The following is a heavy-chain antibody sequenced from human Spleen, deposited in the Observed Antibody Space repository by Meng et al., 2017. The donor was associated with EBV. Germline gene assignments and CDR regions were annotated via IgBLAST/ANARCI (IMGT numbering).Heavy chain of an antibody. Sequence: QVLLQESGPGLVKPSETLSLTCTVSGGSISSSHYWGWIRQPPGKGLEWIGTIYYTGSTYYNSSLKSRVTISVDTSKSQFSLKLSSVAAADTAVYYCARQAWGGWEADFWGQGTLVTVSS. V-gene: IGHV4-39*01. D-gene: IGHD6-19*01. CDR3: ARQAWGGWEADF. CDR2: IYYTGST. CDR1: GGSISSSHY. J-gene: IGHJ4*02.